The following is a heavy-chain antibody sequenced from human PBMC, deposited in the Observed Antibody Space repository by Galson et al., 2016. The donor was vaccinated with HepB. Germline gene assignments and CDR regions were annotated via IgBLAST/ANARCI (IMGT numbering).Heavy chain of an antibody. Sequence: ETLSLTCTVSGDSISNSNWWSWVRQAPGKGLEWVSYIRDSTTMYHADSVKGRFTISRDDAKNSLYLQMNSLRDDDTALYYCVRDYNYAFDIWGQGTMVTVSS. V-gene: IGHV3-48*02. CDR3: VRDYNYAFDI. CDR2: IRDSTTM. CDR1: GDSISNSNW. J-gene: IGHJ3*02. D-gene: IGHD5-24*01.